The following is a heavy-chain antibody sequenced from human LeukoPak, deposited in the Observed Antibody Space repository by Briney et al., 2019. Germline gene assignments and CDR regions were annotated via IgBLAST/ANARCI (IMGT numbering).Heavy chain of an antibody. CDR3: AKRGTYYYDSSGYYTFDY. V-gene: IGHV3-30*02. CDR1: GFTFSSYG. Sequence: GGSLRLSCAASGFTFSSYGMHWVRQAPGKGLEWVAFIRYDGSNKYYADSVKGRFTISRDNPKNTLYLQMNSLRAEDTAVYYCAKRGTYYYDSSGYYTFDYWGQGTLVTVSS. CDR2: IRYDGSNK. D-gene: IGHD3-22*01. J-gene: IGHJ4*02.